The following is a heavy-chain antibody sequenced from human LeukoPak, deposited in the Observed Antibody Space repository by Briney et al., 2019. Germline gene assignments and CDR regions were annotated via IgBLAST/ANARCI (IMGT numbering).Heavy chain of an antibody. D-gene: IGHD1-26*01. J-gene: IGHJ4*02. CDR2: IGGSGGST. CDR1: GFTFSSYA. V-gene: IGHV3-23*01. Sequence: GGSLRLSCAASGFTFSSYAMSWVRQAPGKGLEWVSAIGGSGGSTYYADSVKGRFTISRDNSKNTLYLQMNSLRAEDTAVYYCAKDRIPRELPYDYWGQGTLVTVSS. CDR3: AKDRIPRELPYDY.